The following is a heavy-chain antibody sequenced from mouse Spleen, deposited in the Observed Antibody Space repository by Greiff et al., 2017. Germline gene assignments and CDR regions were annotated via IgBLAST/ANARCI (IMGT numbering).Heavy chain of an antibody. V-gene: IGHV2-6*01. J-gene: IGHJ3*01. CDR1: GFSLTNYA. CDR3: ASGGSTGFVY. Sequence: VHLVESGPGLVAPSQSLSITCTVSGFSLTNYALDWVRQSPGKGLEWLGVIWGGGSTNYNSALKFRLSINKDNSKNQVFLKMNSLQADDTAMYYCASGGSTGFVYWGQGTLVTVPA. CDR2: IWGGGST.